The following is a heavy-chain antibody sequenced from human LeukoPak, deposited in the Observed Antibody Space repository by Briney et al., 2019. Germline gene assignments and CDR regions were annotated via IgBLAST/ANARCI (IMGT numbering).Heavy chain of an antibody. V-gene: IGHV4-34*01. D-gene: IGHD3-22*01. CDR2: INHSGST. J-gene: IGHJ4*02. CDR1: GGSFSGYY. Sequence: SETLSLTCAVYGGSFSGYYWSWIRQPPGKGLEWIGEINHSGSTNYNPSLKSRVTISVDTSKNQFSLKLSSVTAADTAVYYCASAETYYYDSSGYFFHYWGQGTLVTVSS. CDR3: ASAETYYYDSSGYFFHY.